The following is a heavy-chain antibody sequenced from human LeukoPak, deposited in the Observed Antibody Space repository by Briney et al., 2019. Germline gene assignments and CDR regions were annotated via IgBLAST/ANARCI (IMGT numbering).Heavy chain of an antibody. V-gene: IGHV4-34*01. J-gene: IGHJ4*02. Sequence: SETLSLTCAVYGGSFSGYYWSWIRQPPGKGLEWIGEINHSGSTNYNPSLKSRVTISVDTSKNQFSLKLSSVTAADTAVYYCARDRIQLWLNGFDYWGQGTLVTVSS. D-gene: IGHD5-18*01. CDR2: INHSGST. CDR1: GGSFSGYY. CDR3: ARDRIQLWLNGFDY.